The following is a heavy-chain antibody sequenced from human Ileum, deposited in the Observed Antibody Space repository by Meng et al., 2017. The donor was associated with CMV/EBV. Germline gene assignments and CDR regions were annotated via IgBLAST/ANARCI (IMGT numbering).Heavy chain of an antibody. V-gene: IGHV3-20*03. Sequence: FTFDDFGMGWVRQAPGKGLEWVSGVTWNGGTTGYTDSVKGRFTISRDNAKNSLFLQMNSLRAEDTALYYCVTHYQGSSSSIPGYFDVWGRGTLVTVSS. J-gene: IGHJ2*01. CDR3: VTHYQGSSSSIPGYFDV. CDR2: VTWNGGTT. CDR1: FTFDDFG. D-gene: IGHD6-6*01.